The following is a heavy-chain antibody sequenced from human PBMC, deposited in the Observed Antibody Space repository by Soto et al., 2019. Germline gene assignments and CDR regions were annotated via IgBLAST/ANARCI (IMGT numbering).Heavy chain of an antibody. J-gene: IGHJ6*02. CDR1: GFIFSSYW. D-gene: IGHD1-26*01. CDR2: IKQDGSEK. CDR3: AKDQVVGATFGYYYYGMDV. V-gene: IGHV3-7*01. Sequence: EVQLVESGGGLVQPGGSLRLSCAASGFIFSSYWMSWVRQAPGKGLEWVANIKQDGSEKNYVDSVKGRFTISTDNAKNSLYLQMNSLRAEDTAVSYCAKDQVVGATFGYYYYGMDVWGQGTTVTVSS.